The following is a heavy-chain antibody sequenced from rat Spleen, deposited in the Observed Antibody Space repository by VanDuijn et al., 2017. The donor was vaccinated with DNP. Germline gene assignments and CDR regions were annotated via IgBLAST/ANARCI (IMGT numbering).Heavy chain of an antibody. D-gene: IGHD1-3*01. Sequence: EVQLVESGGDLVQPGRSLKLSCVASGFTFNNYWMTWIRQVPGKGLEWVASITSSGGSTYYPDSVKGRFTISRDNAKNTLYLQMNSLRSEDTATYYCARDYGSYGYYAMDAWGQGTSVTVSS. CDR1: GFTFNNYW. CDR2: ITSSGGST. J-gene: IGHJ4*01. CDR3: ARDYGSYGYYAMDA. V-gene: IGHV5-31*01.